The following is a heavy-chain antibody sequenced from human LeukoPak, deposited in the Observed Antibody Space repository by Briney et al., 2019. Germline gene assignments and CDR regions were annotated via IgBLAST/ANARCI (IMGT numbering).Heavy chain of an antibody. J-gene: IGHJ2*01. D-gene: IGHD6-19*01. CDR3: ARDPGRIAVAGPPYWYFDL. V-gene: IGHV1-2*02. CDR2: INPNSGGT. CDR1: GYTFTGYY. Sequence: ASVKVSCKASGYTFTGYYMHWVRQAPGQGLEWMGWINPNSGGTNYAQKSQGRVTMTRDTSISTAYMELSRLRSDDTAVYYCARDPGRIAVAGPPYWYFDLWGRGTLVTVSS.